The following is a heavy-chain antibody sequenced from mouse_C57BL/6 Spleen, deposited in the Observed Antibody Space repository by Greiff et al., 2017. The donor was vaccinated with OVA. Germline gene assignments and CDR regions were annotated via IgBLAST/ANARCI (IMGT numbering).Heavy chain of an antibody. CDR3: AREEVVATNYYARDY. D-gene: IGHD1-1*01. CDR2: INPSNGGT. V-gene: IGHV1-53*01. CDR1: GYTFTSYW. Sequence: QVQLQQPGTELVKPGASVKLSCKASGYTFTSYWMHWVKQRPGQGLVWLGNINPSNGGTHYNEKFKSKATLTVDKSSSTAYMQLSSLTSEDSAVYYCAREEVVATNYYARDYWGQGTSVTVSS. J-gene: IGHJ4*01.